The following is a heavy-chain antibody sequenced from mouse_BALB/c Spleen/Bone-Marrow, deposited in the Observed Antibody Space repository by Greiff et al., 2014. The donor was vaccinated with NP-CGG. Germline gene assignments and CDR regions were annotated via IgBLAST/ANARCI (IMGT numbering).Heavy chain of an antibody. CDR3: ARFGRYYFDY. V-gene: IGHV1-54*01. CDR1: GYAFTNYL. J-gene: IGHJ2*01. Sequence: QVQLQQSGAELVRPGTAVNVSCKASGYAFTNYLIEWVKQRPGQGLEWIGVINPGSGGANYNEKFKGKATPTADKSSSTAYMQLSSLTSDDSAVYFCARFGRYYFDYWGQGTTLTVSS. CDR2: INPGSGGA.